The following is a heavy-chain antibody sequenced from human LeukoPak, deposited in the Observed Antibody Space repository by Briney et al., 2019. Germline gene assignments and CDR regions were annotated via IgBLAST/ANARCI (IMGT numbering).Heavy chain of an antibody. D-gene: IGHD2-21*02. CDR3: ATDRDNSDWQKRFDS. Sequence: GGSLRLSCAASGFTFSPYWMNWYRQAPGKGLEWVGNINQDASEINYVDSVRGRFTISRDNAKNSLHLQMNSLRAEDTAVYYCATDRDNSDWQKRFDSWGQGTLVTVSS. V-gene: IGHV3-7*01. J-gene: IGHJ4*02. CDR1: GFTFSPYW. CDR2: INQDASEI.